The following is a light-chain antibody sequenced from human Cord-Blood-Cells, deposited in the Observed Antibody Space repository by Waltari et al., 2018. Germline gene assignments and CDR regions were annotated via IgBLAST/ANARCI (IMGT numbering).Light chain of an antibody. CDR2: EVS. Sequence: DVGGYNYLSWYQQHPGKAPKLMIYEVSNRPSGVSNRFSCSKSGNTPSLTISGLQAEDEADYYCSSYTSSSTLYVFGTGTKVTVL. CDR3: SSYTSSSTLYV. CDR1: DVGGYNY. J-gene: IGLJ1*01. V-gene: IGLV2-14*01.